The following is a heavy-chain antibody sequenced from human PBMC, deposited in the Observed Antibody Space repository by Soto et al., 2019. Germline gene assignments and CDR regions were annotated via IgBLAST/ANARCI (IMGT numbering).Heavy chain of an antibody. CDR3: ARLKTYYYGSGSYHDADYFDY. Sequence: GESLKISCKGSGYSFTSYWIGWVRQMPGKGLEWMGIIYLGDSDTRYSPSFQGQVTISADKSISTAYLQWSSLKASDTAMYYCARLKTYYYGSGSYHDADYFDYWGQGTLVTVSS. CDR1: GYSFTSYW. CDR2: IYLGDSDT. V-gene: IGHV5-51*01. D-gene: IGHD3-10*01. J-gene: IGHJ4*02.